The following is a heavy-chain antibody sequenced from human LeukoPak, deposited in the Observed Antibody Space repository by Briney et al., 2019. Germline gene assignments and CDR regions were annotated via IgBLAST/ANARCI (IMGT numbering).Heavy chain of an antibody. Sequence: PGGSLRLPCAASGFTFRNHAMNWVRQTPGKGLERVSSISTDGVNTYYADSVKGRFTISRDTSKDTLYLQMNSLSAEDTAVYYCARCTKYTTGWCNWFDPWGQGTLVTVSS. CDR3: ARCTKYTTGWCNWFDP. CDR1: GFTFRNHA. D-gene: IGHD6-19*01. CDR2: ISTDGVNT. J-gene: IGHJ5*02. V-gene: IGHV3-23*01.